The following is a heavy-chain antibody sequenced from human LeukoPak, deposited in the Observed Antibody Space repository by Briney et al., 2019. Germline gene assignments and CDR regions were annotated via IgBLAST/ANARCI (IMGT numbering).Heavy chain of an antibody. V-gene: IGHV4-61*02. J-gene: IGHJ4*02. Sequence: SQTLSLTCTVSGGSISSGSYYWSWIRQPAGKGLEWIVRSYTSGSTNYNPSLNSRVTISVNTTKNQFSLKLSSVTAADTAVYYCARARILGYCSGCSCYSLDYWGQGTLVTVSS. CDR1: GGSISSGSYY. D-gene: IGHD2-15*01. CDR3: ARARILGYCSGCSCYSLDY. CDR2: SYTSGST.